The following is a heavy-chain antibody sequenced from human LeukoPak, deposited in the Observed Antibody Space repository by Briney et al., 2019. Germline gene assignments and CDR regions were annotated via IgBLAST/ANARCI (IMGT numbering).Heavy chain of an antibody. J-gene: IGHJ4*02. D-gene: IGHD4-23*01. CDR2: ISSSSSYI. Sequence: GGSLRLSCAASGFTFSSYAMSWVRQAPGKGLEWVSSISSSSSYIYYADSVKGRFTISRDNAKNSLYLQMNSLRAEDTAVYYCARDGQTSVAGIDYWGQGTLVTVSS. CDR3: ARDGQTSVAGIDY. CDR1: GFTFSSYA. V-gene: IGHV3-21*01.